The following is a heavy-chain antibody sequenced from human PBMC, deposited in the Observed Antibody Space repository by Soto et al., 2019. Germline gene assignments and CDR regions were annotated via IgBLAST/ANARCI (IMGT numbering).Heavy chain of an antibody. J-gene: IGHJ6*02. CDR1: GYSFTSYW. CDR2: IYPGDSDT. Sequence: GESLKISRKGSGYSFTSYWIGWVRQMPGKGLEWMGIIYPGDSDTRYSPSFQGQVTISADKSISTAYLQWSSLKASDTAMYYCARVVVATIPTYYYYGMDVWGQGTTVTVSS. CDR3: ARVVVATIPTYYYYGMDV. D-gene: IGHD5-12*01. V-gene: IGHV5-51*01.